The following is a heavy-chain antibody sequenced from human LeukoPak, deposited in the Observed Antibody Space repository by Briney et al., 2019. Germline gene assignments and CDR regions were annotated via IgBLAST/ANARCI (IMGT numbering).Heavy chain of an antibody. D-gene: IGHD5-24*01. V-gene: IGHV1-18*01. J-gene: IGHJ4*02. CDR2: TSAYNGNT. Sequence: ASVKVSCKASGYTFTSYGISWVRQAPGQGLEWMGWTSAYNGNTNYAQKLQGRVTMTTDTSTSTAYMELRSLRSDDTAVYYCASSYGRWLQLSCDYWGQGTLVTVSS. CDR3: ASSYGRWLQLSCDY. CDR1: GYTFTSYG.